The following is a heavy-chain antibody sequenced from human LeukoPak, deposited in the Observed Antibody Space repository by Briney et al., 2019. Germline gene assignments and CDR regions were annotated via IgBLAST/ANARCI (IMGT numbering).Heavy chain of an antibody. Sequence: ASVKVSCKVSGYTLTELSMHWVRQAPGKGLEWMGGFDPKDGETIYAQKFQGRVTMTEDTSTDTAYMELSSLRSDDTAVYYCARGAPRYYGSGSHNWFDPWGQGTLVTVSS. D-gene: IGHD3-10*01. CDR1: GYTLTELS. J-gene: IGHJ5*02. V-gene: IGHV1-24*01. CDR3: ARGAPRYYGSGSHNWFDP. CDR2: FDPKDGET.